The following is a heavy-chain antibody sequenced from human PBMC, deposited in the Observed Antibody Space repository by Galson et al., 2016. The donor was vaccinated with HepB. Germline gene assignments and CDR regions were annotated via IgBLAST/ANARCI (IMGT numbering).Heavy chain of an antibody. CDR1: GFIFSDYG. CDR3: ATVSGPLDY. V-gene: IGHV3-74*03. CDR2: INSDGTTT. J-gene: IGHJ4*02. Sequence: SLRLSCAASGFIFSDYGMHWVRQAPGKGLVWVSRINSDGTTTTYADSVKGRFTISRDDAKNTLYLQMNSLRAEDTAFYYCATVSGPLDYWGQGTLVTVSS. D-gene: IGHD3-16*01.